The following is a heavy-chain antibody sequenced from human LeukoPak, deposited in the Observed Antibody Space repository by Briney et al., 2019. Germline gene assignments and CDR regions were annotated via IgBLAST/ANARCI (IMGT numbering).Heavy chain of an antibody. D-gene: IGHD2-2*01. CDR3: ARSSAHAAMPLDY. CDR2: IYYSGST. V-gene: IGHV4-59*08. CDR1: GGSISSYY. Sequence: KPSETLSLTCTVSGGSISSYYWSWIRQPPGKGLEWIGYIYYSGSTNYNPSLKSRVTISVDTSKNQFFLKLSSVTAADTAVYYCARSSAHAAMPLDYWGQGTLVTVSS. J-gene: IGHJ4*02.